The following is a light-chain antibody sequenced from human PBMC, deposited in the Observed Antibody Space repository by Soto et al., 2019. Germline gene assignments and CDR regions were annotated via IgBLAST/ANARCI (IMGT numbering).Light chain of an antibody. Sequence: QSALTQPASVSGSPGQSITISCTGTSSDVGGYNYVSWYQQHPGKAPKLMIYEVSNRPSGVSNRFSGSKSGNTASLTISGLQADDGADYYCSSYTSSSTPYVFGTGTKVTVL. V-gene: IGLV2-14*01. J-gene: IGLJ1*01. CDR2: EVS. CDR1: SSDVGGYNY. CDR3: SSYTSSSTPYV.